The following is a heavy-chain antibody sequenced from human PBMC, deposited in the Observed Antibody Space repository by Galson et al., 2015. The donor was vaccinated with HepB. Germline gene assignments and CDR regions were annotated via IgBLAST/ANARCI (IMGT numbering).Heavy chain of an antibody. J-gene: IGHJ4*02. Sequence: SVKVSCKASGYTLTTYTIHWVRQAPGQRLEWMGCINAGNGDAKYSQYFQDRVTITRNTSASTAYMELSSLRSEDTAVYYCARADVLTNCLDYWGQGALVTVSS. CDR2: INAGNGDA. V-gene: IGHV1-3*01. CDR1: GYTLTTYT. CDR3: ARADVLTNCLDY. D-gene: IGHD3-9*01.